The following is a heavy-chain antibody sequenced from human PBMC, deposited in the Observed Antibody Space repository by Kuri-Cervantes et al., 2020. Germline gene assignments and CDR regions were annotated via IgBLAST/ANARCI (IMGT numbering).Heavy chain of an antibody. J-gene: IGHJ6*02. CDR2: INPNSGHT. V-gene: IGHV1-2*06. CDR1: GYTLSDHF. CDR3: ARGYYDSSGYYYPYYYYGMDA. D-gene: IGHD3-22*01. Sequence: ASVKVSCKGSGYTLSDHFMHWVRQAPGQGLEWMGRINPNSGHTDSAQKFQGRATMTRDTSINTAYMELSRLRSDDTAVYYCARGYYDSSGYYYPYYYYGMDAWGQGTTVTDSS.